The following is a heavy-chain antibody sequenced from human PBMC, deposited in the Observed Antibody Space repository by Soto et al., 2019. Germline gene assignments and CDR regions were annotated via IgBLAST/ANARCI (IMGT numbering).Heavy chain of an antibody. CDR2: TYYRSKWYN. D-gene: IGHD6-19*01. CDR1: GDSVSINSAA. J-gene: IGHJ4*02. CDR3: ARETVPVAGTGYFDY. V-gene: IGHV6-1*01. Sequence: PSQPLSLTCAISGDSVSINSAAWNWIRQSPSRGLEWLGRTYYRSKWYNDYAVSVKSRITINPDTSKNQFSLQLNSVTPEDTAVYYCARETVPVAGTGYFDYWGQGTLVTVSS.